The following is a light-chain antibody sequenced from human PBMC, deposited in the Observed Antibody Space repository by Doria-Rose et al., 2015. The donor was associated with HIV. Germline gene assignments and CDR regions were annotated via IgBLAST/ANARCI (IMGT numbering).Light chain of an antibody. CDR2: EVN. Sequence: ITISCTGTSNDVGSYNLVSWYQQHPGKAPKLMIYEVNKRPSGVSYRFSGSKSGNTASLTISGLQAEDEADYYCCSYAGTPLVFGSGTKVAVL. J-gene: IGLJ1*01. V-gene: IGLV2-23*02. CDR3: CSYAGTPLV. CDR1: SNDVGSYNL.